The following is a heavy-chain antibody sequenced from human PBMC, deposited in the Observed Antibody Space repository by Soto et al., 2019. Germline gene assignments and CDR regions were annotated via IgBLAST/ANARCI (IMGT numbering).Heavy chain of an antibody. Sequence: GGSLRLSCAASGFTFSSYGMHWVRQAPGKGLEWVAVIWYDGSNKYYADSVKGRFTISRDNSKNTLYLQMNSLRAEDTAVYYCARGPEDRGGIIAYYYYSGMDVWGQGTTVTVSS. D-gene: IGHD3-10*01. CDR3: ARGPEDRGGIIAYYYYSGMDV. V-gene: IGHV3-33*01. J-gene: IGHJ6*02. CDR2: IWYDGSNK. CDR1: GFTFSSYG.